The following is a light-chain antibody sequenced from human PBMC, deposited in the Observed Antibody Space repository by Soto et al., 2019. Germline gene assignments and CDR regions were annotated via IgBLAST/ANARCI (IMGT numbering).Light chain of an antibody. CDR3: QKYDSAARR. CDR1: QGISNS. CDR2: GAS. Sequence: DVQMTQSPSSLSASVGDRVTITCRASQGISNSLAWYQQRPGRVPKILIYGASNLQSEVPSRFSGSGSGTDFTRKISSLQPEDVAPYYCQKYDSAARRFGQRTKVDI. J-gene: IGKJ1*01. V-gene: IGKV1-27*01.